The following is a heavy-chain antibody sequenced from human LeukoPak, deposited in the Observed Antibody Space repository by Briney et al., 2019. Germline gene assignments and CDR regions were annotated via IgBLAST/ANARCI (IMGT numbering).Heavy chain of an antibody. CDR2: IKEDGREK. CDR1: GFTFSSYW. CDR3: ARERYGDYREYFDY. D-gene: IGHD4-17*01. Sequence: GGSLRLSCGVSGFTFSSYWMSWVRQAPGKGLEWVANIKEDGREKYYVDSVKGRFTISRDNAKNSLYLQMNSLRAEDTAVYYCARERYGDYREYFDYWGQGTLVTVSS. J-gene: IGHJ4*02. V-gene: IGHV3-7*01.